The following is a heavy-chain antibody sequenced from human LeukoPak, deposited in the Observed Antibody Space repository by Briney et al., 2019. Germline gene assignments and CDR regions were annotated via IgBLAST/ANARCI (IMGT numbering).Heavy chain of an antibody. D-gene: IGHD6-19*01. CDR3: AKDIISSGPDPDTTFDY. J-gene: IGHJ4*02. CDR2: RWYDGTNR. V-gene: IGHV3-33*03. CDR1: GFTFSSFG. Sequence: GGSLRLSCAASGFTFSSFGMHWVRQAPGKGLEWVAVRWYDGTNRYYADSVKGRFTISRDNAKNSLYLQMNSLRAEDTALYYCAKDIISSGPDPDTTFDYWGQGTLVTVSS.